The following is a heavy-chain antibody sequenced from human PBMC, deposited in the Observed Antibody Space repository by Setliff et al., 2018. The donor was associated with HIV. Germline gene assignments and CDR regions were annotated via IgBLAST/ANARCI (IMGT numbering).Heavy chain of an antibody. J-gene: IGHJ4*02. CDR3: AKDGGELC. CDR1: GYTFTDYY. D-gene: IGHD2-21*01. CDR2: INPNSGGT. V-gene: IGHV1-2*06. Sequence: ASVKVSCKPSGYTFTDYYIHWVRQGPGQGLEWMGRINPNSGGTNYAQKFQGRVTMTRDTSINTAYMELSRLRSDDTAMYYCAKDGGELCWGQGTLVTVSS.